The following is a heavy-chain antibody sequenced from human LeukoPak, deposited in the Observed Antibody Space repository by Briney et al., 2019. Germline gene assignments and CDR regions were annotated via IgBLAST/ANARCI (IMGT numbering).Heavy chain of an antibody. CDR2: IYYSGST. Sequence: SETLSLTCTVSGGSISSGGYYWSWIRQHPGKGLEWIGYIYYSGSTYYNPSLKSRDTTSVDTSKNQFSLKLSSVTAADTAVYYCAREGPYRYFDYWGQGALVTVSS. CDR3: AREGPYRYFDY. V-gene: IGHV4-31*03. D-gene: IGHD5-18*01. J-gene: IGHJ4*02. CDR1: GGSISSGGYY.